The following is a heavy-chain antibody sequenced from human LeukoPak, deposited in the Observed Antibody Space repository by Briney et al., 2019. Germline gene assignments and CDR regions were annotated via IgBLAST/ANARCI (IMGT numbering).Heavy chain of an antibody. V-gene: IGHV1-24*01. CDR3: ATGGYYYDSSRNWFDP. J-gene: IGHJ5*02. D-gene: IGHD3-22*01. CDR2: FDPEDGET. Sequence: ASVKVSCKVSGYTLIELSMHWVRQAPGKGLEWMGGFDPEDGETIYAQKFQGRVTMTEDTSTDTAYMELSSLRSEDTAVYYCATGGYYYDSSRNWFDPWGQGTLVTVSS. CDR1: GYTLIELS.